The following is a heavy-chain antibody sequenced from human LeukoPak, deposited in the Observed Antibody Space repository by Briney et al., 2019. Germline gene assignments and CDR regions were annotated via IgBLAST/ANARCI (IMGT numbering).Heavy chain of an antibody. Sequence: SETLSLTCTVSGGSISSSSYYWGWIRQPPGKGLEWTGYIYYSGSTYYNPSLKSRVTISVDTSKNQFSLKLSSVTAADTAVYYCARVSSSWDVGFDPWGQGTLVTVSS. D-gene: IGHD6-13*01. V-gene: IGHV4-31*03. J-gene: IGHJ5*02. CDR1: GGSISSSSYY. CDR2: IYYSGST. CDR3: ARVSSSWDVGFDP.